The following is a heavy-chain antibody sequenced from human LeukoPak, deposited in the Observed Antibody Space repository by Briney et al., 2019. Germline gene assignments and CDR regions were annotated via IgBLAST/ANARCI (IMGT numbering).Heavy chain of an antibody. Sequence: ASVKVSCKASGYTFTSYDINWVRQATGQGLDGMGWMNPNSGNTGYAQKFQGRVTMTRNTTISTAYMELSSLRSEDTAVYYCARVGRQQLAAFDYWGQGTLVTVSS. CDR2: MNPNSGNT. CDR1: GYTFTSYD. D-gene: IGHD6-13*01. CDR3: ARVGRQQLAAFDY. J-gene: IGHJ4*02. V-gene: IGHV1-8*01.